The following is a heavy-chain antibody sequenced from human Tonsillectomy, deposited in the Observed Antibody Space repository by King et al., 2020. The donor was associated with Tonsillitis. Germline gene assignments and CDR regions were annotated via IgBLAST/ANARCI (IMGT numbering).Heavy chain of an antibody. CDR2: TRNKANKYTT. J-gene: IGHJ6*02. Sequence: VQLVESGGGLVQPGGSLRLSCAASGFTVSDHYMDWVRQAPGKGLEWVGVTRNKANKYTTEYAASVKGRFIISRDDSKNSLYLQMNSLKIEDTAVYYCTRTYYHGSASLWSMDVWGQGPTVTVSS. CDR1: GFTVSDHY. V-gene: IGHV3-72*01. D-gene: IGHD3-10*01. CDR3: TRTYYHGSASLWSMDV.